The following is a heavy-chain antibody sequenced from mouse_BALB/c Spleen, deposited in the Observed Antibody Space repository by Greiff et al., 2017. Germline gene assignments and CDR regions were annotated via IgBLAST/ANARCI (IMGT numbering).Heavy chain of an antibody. CDR1: GFSLTSYG. CDR2: IWAGGST. D-gene: IGHD1-1*01. Sequence: VNVVESGPGLVAPSQSLSITCTVSGFSLTSYGVHWVRQPPGKGLEWLGVIWAGGSTNYNSALMSRLSISKDNSKSQVFLKMNSLQTDDTAMYYCASFPHYYGSSYYAMDYWGQGTSVTVSS. CDR3: ASFPHYYGSSYYAMDY. J-gene: IGHJ4*01. V-gene: IGHV2-9*02.